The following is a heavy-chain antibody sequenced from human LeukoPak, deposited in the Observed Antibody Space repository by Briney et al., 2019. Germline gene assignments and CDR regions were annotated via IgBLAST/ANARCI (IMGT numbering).Heavy chain of an antibody. V-gene: IGHV4-34*01. D-gene: IGHD4-11*01. CDR2: INHSGST. CDR1: GGSFSGYY. J-gene: IGHJ4*02. CDR3: ARDSGGTVIFDY. Sequence: SETLSLTCAVSGGSFSGYYWSWIRQPPGKGLEWIGEINHSGSTNYNPSLKSRVTISVDTSKNQFSLKLSSVTAADTAVYYCARDSGGTVIFDYWGQGTLVTVSS.